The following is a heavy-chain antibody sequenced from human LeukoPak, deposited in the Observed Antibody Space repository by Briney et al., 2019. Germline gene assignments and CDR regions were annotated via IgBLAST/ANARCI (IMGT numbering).Heavy chain of an antibody. D-gene: IGHD2-15*01. V-gene: IGHV4-59*01. CDR3: ARDGLYCSGGSCYPYYFDY. CDR2: IYYSGST. J-gene: IGHJ4*02. Sequence: PSETLSLTCTVSGGSISSYYWSWIRQPPGKGLDWIGYIYYSGSTNYNPSLKSRVTISVDTSKNQFSLKLSSVTAADTAVYYCARDGLYCSGGSCYPYYFDYWGQGTLVTVSS. CDR1: GGSISSYY.